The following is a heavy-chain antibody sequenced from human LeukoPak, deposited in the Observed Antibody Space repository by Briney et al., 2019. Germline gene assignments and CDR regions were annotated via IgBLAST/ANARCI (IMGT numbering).Heavy chain of an antibody. CDR3: ARGGLQFFPYFDF. J-gene: IGHJ4*02. D-gene: IGHD5-24*01. V-gene: IGHV3-30-3*01. CDR1: GFTFSSNV. Sequence: GGSLRLSCAASGFTFSSNVMHWVRQAPGKGLEWVAVISYDGSTKYYADSVTDRFTISRDNSKNPQYMQMNSLRAEDTAVFYCARGGLQFFPYFDFWGQGTLVTVSS. CDR2: ISYDGSTK.